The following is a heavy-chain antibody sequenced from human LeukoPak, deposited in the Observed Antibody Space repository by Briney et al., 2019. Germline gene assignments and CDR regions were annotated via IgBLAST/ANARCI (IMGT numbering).Heavy chain of an antibody. D-gene: IGHD2-2*01. J-gene: IGHJ3*02. V-gene: IGHV3-53*01. CDR3: AISSSTSFNDAFDI. CDR1: GFTVSSNY. CDR2: IYSGGST. Sequence: GGSLRLSCAASGFTVSSNYMSWVRQAPGKGLEWVSVIYSGGSTYYADSVKGRFTISRDNSKNTLYLQMNSLRAEDTAVYYCAISSSTSFNDAFDIWGQGTMVTVSS.